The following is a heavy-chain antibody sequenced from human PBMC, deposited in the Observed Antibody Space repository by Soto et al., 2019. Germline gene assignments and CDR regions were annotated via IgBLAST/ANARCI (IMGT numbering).Heavy chain of an antibody. CDR3: ARGSARARFEP. Sequence: ASVKVSCKVSGFSLTELSMHWVRQAPGKGLEWMGSFDPKGGETLLAQKIQYRVTLTEDTSTDTAYMELSSLRSDDTAVYYCARGSARARFEPWGQGTLGTGAS. CDR1: GFSLTELS. CDR2: FDPKGGET. V-gene: IGHV1-24*01. J-gene: IGHJ5*02.